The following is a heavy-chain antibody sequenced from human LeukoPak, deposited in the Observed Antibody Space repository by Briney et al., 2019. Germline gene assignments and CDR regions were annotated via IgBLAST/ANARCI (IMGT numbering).Heavy chain of an antibody. Sequence: ASVKVSCKASVYTFTGYYMHWVRQAPGQGLEWMGRINPNSGGTNYAQKFQGRVTMTRDTSISTAYMELSRLRSDDTAVYYCARAELLWFGESPEFDYWGQGTLVTVSS. D-gene: IGHD3-10*01. CDR3: ARAELLWFGESPEFDY. J-gene: IGHJ4*02. CDR2: INPNSGGT. CDR1: VYTFTGYY. V-gene: IGHV1-2*06.